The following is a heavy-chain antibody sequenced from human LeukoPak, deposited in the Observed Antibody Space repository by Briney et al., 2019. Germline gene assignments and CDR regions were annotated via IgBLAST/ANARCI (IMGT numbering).Heavy chain of an antibody. CDR3: ARGVRGVFDY. CDR1: GSTFTCND. D-gene: IGHD3-10*01. V-gene: IGHV1-8*01. CDR2: MKPNSGNT. J-gene: IGHJ4*02. Sequence: GPSVYLTRNASGSTFTCNDTNLSRLGKAQGLVGMGGMKPNSGNTGYAWRFQARVTLTRNTSIRTADMELSSLRSEDTAVYYCARGVRGVFDYWGQGTLVTVSS.